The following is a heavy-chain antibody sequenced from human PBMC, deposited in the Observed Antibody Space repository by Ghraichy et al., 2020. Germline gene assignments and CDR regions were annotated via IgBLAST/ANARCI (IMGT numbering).Heavy chain of an antibody. CDR3: AHSSPYCGTSSCYNPHNHYYYYVMDV. D-gene: IGHD2-2*02. V-gene: IGHV2-5*01. CDR1: GFSLSTSGVG. Sequence: SGPTLVKPTQTLTLTCTFSGFSLSTSGVGVGWIRQPPGKALEWLALIYWNDDKRYSLSLNSRLTITKDTPKNQVVLTMTNMDPVDTATYYCAHSSPYCGTSSCYNPHNHYYYYVMDVWGQGTTVTVSS. J-gene: IGHJ6*02. CDR2: IYWNDDK.